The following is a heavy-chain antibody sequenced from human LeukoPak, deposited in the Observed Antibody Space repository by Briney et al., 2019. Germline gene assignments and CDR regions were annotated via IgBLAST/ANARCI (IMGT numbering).Heavy chain of an antibody. CDR1: GGSISSYY. V-gene: IGHV4-4*07. J-gene: IGHJ5*02. CDR3: ARGASSSWGGQHWFDP. Sequence: SETLSLTCTVSGGSISSYYWSWIRQPAGKGLEWIGRIYTSGSTNYNPSLKRRVIISVEKSKNQFSLKLSSATAADTAVYYCARGASSSWGGQHWFDPWGQGTPVTVSS. CDR2: IYTSGST. D-gene: IGHD6-13*01.